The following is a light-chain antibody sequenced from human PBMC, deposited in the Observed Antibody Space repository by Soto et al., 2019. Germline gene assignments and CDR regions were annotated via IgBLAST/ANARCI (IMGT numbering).Light chain of an antibody. CDR1: SSDIGRYNL. CDR2: DVT. V-gene: IGLV2-23*02. Sequence: SALAQPASVSGSPGQSITISCTGTSSDIGRYNLASWYQQYPGKAPKLVIYDVTKRPSGVSDRFSASKSGNTASLTISGLQAEDEADYYCCSHAGRGSVLFGGGTKVTVL. J-gene: IGLJ2*01. CDR3: CSHAGRGSVL.